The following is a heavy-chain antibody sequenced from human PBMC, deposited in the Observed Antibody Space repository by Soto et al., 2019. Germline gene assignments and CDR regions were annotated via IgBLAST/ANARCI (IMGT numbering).Heavy chain of an antibody. J-gene: IGHJ6*02. Sequence: SVKVSCKASGGTLSSYAISWVRQAPGQGLEWMGGIIPIFGTSNYAQKFQGRVTITADESTSTAYMELSSLRSEDTAVYDCARVDVVVPAATPGYFYYYAMDVWGQGTTVTVSS. CDR2: IIPIFGTS. V-gene: IGHV1-69*13. CDR1: GGTLSSYA. D-gene: IGHD2-2*01. CDR3: ARVDVVVPAATPGYFYYYAMDV.